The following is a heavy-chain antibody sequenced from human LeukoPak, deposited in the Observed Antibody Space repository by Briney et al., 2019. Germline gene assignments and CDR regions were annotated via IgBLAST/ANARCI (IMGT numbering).Heavy chain of an antibody. D-gene: IGHD3-10*01. CDR2: INPSGGST. V-gene: IGHV1-46*01. CDR3: ARDKGYYGSGSYSPWCLDY. Sequence: ASVKVSCKASGYTFTGYYMHWVRQAPGQGLEWMGIINPSGGSTSYAQKFQGRVTMTRDMSTSTVYMELSSLRSEDTAVYYCARDKGYYGSGSYSPWCLDYWGQGTLVTVSS. J-gene: IGHJ4*02. CDR1: GYTFTGYY.